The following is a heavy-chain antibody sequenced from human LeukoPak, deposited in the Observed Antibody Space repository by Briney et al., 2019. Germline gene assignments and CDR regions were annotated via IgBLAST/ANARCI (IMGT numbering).Heavy chain of an antibody. CDR2: INAANGDT. V-gene: IGHV1-3*01. D-gene: IGHD3-3*01. CDR1: GYIFTNHA. J-gene: IGHJ6*02. CDR3: ARDREWYYDFWSGYSYYYGMDV. Sequence: ASVKVSCKASGYIFTNHAMHWVRQAPGQGLEWMGWINAANGDTKYSQKFQGRVTMTTDTSTSTAYMELRSLRSDDTAVYYCARDREWYYDFWSGYSYYYGMDVWGQGTTVTVSS.